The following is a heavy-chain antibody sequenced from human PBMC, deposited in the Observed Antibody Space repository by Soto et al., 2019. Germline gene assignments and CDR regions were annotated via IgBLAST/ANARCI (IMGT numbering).Heavy chain of an antibody. Sequence: QVQRVQSGAEVKTPGSSVKVSCTASGDTFNFYTLSWVRQAPGQGLEWMGRIIPMLGMSNYAQKFQGRVTMIADKSTSTAYMGLSSLTSEDTALYYCATNYGSGSAHFDNWGQGTLVTVSS. CDR2: IIPMLGMS. J-gene: IGHJ4*02. D-gene: IGHD3-10*01. CDR3: ATNYGSGSAHFDN. V-gene: IGHV1-69*02. CDR1: GDTFNFYT.